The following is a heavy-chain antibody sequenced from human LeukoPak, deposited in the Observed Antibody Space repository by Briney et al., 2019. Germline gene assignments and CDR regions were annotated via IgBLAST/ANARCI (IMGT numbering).Heavy chain of an antibody. V-gene: IGHV4-30-4*01. Sequence: SETLFLTCTVSGGSISSGDYYWSWLRQPPGKGLEGIGYIYYNGSTYYNPSLKSRVTISVDTSKNQFSLKLSSVTAAVTAVYYCARGARYYDYVWGSYRFSYFDYWGQGTLVTVSS. J-gene: IGHJ4*02. CDR2: IYYNGST. CDR1: GGSISSGDYY. CDR3: ARGARYYDYVWGSYRFSYFDY. D-gene: IGHD3-16*02.